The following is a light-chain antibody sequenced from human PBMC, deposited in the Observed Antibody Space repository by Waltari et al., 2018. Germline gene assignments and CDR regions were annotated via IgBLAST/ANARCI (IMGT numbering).Light chain of an antibody. CDR1: SSTIGSNY. CDR2: SND. J-gene: IGLJ3*02. CDR3: VAWDDSLSATV. V-gene: IGLV1-47*01. Sequence: QSVLTQPPSASGTPGQRVTISCSGSSSTIGSNYVYWYQHLPGTAPKLLIYSNDQRPSGVPDRFSGSKSGTSASLAISELRSEDEADYYCVAWDDSLSATVFGGGTKLTVL.